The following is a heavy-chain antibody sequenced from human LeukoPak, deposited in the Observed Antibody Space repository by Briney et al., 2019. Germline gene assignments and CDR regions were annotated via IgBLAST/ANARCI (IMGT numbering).Heavy chain of an antibody. D-gene: IGHD6-13*01. J-gene: IGHJ5*02. CDR1: GFTFSSYS. CDR3: AREKGRSSSSWYAKLLPIQNWFDP. CDR2: ISSSSSYI. Sequence: GGSLRLSCAASGFTFSSYSMNWVRQAPGKGLEWVSFISSSSSYIYYADSVKGRFTISRDNAKNSLYPQMNSLRAEDTAVYYCAREKGRSSSSWYAKLLPIQNWFDPWGQGTLVTVSS. V-gene: IGHV3-21*01.